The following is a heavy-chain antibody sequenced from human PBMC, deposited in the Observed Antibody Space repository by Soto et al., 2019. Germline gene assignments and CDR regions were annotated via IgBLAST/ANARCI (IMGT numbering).Heavy chain of an antibody. CDR3: ARVGCSGGSCYSSRHYYRLDV. Sequence: GASVKVSCKASGYTFTSYAMHWVRQAPGQRLEWMGWINAGNGNTKYSQKFQGRVTITRDTSASTAYMELSSLRSEDTAVYYCARVGCSGGSCYSSRHYYRLDVWGQGTTVTVSS. V-gene: IGHV1-3*01. CDR2: INAGNGNT. CDR1: GYTFTSYA. J-gene: IGHJ6*02. D-gene: IGHD2-15*01.